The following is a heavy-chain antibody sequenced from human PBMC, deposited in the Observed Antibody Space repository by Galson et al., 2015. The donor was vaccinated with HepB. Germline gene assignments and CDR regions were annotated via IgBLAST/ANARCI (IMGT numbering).Heavy chain of an antibody. CDR3: ANGGVDYYFDY. D-gene: IGHD3-16*01. Sequence: SLRLSCAASGFTFDDYTMHWVRQAPGKGLEWVSLISWDGGSAYYADSVKGRFTISRDNSKNSLYLQMTSLRTEDTAFYYCANGGVDYYFDYWGQGTLVTVSS. CDR2: ISWDGGSA. J-gene: IGHJ4*02. V-gene: IGHV3-43*01. CDR1: GFTFDDYT.